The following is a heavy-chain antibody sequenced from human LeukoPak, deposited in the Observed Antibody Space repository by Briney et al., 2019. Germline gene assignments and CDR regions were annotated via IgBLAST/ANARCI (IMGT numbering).Heavy chain of an antibody. Sequence: GGSLRLSCAASRFIFSDYYMTWIRQAPGKGLERISYISNSDTTIYYADSVKGRFTISRDSDSLYLQMNSLRAEDTAVYYCAKDGFVPPPHSSSSGRPYYFDYRGQGTLVTVSS. CDR2: ISNSDTTI. D-gene: IGHD6-13*01. CDR1: RFIFSDYY. CDR3: AKDGFVPPPHSSSSGRPYYFDY. J-gene: IGHJ4*02. V-gene: IGHV3-11*01.